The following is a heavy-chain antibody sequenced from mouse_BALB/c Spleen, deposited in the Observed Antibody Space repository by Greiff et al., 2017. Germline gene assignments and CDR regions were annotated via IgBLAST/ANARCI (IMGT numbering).Heavy chain of an antibody. V-gene: IGHV1-80*01. Sequence: QVQLQQSGAELVRPGSSVKISCKASGYAFSSYWMNWVKQRPGQGLEWIGQIYPGDGDTNYNGKFKGKATLTADKSSSTAYMQLSSLTSEDSAVYFCASITTVVAPFDYWGQGTTLTVSS. D-gene: IGHD1-1*01. J-gene: IGHJ2*01. CDR2: IYPGDGDT. CDR1: GYAFSSYW. CDR3: ASITTVVAPFDY.